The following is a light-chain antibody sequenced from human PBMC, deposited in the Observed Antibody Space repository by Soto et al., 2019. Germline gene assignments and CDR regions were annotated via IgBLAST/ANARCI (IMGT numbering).Light chain of an antibody. CDR2: AAS. CDR1: QGISSY. Sequence: DIQLTQSPSFLSASVGDRVTITCRASQGISSYLAWYQQKPGKAPKLLIYAASTLQSGVPSRFSGSGSGTEFTLTISSLQPEDFATYYCQQLKSYPLTFGQGTRLEIK. V-gene: IGKV1-9*01. J-gene: IGKJ5*01. CDR3: QQLKSYPLT.